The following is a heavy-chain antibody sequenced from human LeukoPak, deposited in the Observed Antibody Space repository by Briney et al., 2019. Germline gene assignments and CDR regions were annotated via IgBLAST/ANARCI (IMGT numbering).Heavy chain of an antibody. CDR2: FDPEDGET. CDR1: GYTLTELS. D-gene: IGHD3-22*01. J-gene: IGHJ3*02. CDR3: ARAGNYYDSSGYTDAFDI. Sequence: ASVKVSCKVSGYTLTELSMHWVRQAPGKGLEWMGGFDPEDGETIYAQKFQGRVTMTEDTSTDTAYMEPSSLRSEDTAVYYCARAGNYYDSSGYTDAFDIWGQGTMVTVSS. V-gene: IGHV1-24*01.